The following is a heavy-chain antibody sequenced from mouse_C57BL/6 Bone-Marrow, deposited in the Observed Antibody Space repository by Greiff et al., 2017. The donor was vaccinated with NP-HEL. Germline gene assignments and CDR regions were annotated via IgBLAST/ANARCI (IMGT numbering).Heavy chain of an antibody. D-gene: IGHD1-1*01. J-gene: IGHJ4*01. CDR3: ARRPITTVVAHYAMDY. CDR2: IYPGSGNT. Sequence: QVQLQQSGAELVRPGASVKLSCKASGYTFTDYYINWVKQRPGQGLEWIARIYPGSGNTYYNEKFKGKATLTAEKSSSTAYMQLSSLTSEDSAVYFCARRPITTVVAHYAMDYWGQGTSVTVSS. CDR1: GYTFTDYY. V-gene: IGHV1-76*01.